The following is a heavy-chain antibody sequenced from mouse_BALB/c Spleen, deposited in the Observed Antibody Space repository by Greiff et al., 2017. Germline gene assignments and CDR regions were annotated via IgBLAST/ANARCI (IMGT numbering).Heavy chain of an antibody. D-gene: IGHD2-4*01. CDR1: GFTFSSYG. V-gene: IGHV5-6*02. Sequence: EVKLMESGGDLVKPGGSLKLSCAASGFTFSSYGMSWVRQTPDKRLEWVATISSGGSYTYYPDSVKGRFTISRDNAKNTLYLQMSSLKSEDTAMYYCARRAYDYDNAMDYWGQGTSVTVSS. J-gene: IGHJ4*01. CDR3: ARRAYDYDNAMDY. CDR2: ISSGGSYT.